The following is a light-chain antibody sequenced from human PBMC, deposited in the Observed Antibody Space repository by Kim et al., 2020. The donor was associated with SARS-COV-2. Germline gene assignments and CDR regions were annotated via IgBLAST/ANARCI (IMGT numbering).Light chain of an antibody. CDR3: SSYTSSSTFVM. V-gene: IGLV2-14*04. CDR2: DVT. Sequence: SGSPGRSITIPCTGTSSDSVAWYQQHPGKAPKLIIYDVTKRPSGVSSRFSASKSGNTASLTISGLQAEDEADYHCSSYTSSSTFVMFGGGTQLTVL. J-gene: IGLJ3*02. CDR1: SSDS.